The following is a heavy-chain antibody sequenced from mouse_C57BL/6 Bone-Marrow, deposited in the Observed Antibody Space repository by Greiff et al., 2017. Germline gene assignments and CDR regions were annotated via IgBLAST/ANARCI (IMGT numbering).Heavy chain of an antibody. CDR1: GYSFTDYN. V-gene: IGHV1-39*01. D-gene: IGHD4-1*01. CDR2: ITPNYGTT. Sequence: EVKLQESGPELVKPGASVKISCKASGYSFTDYNMNWVKQSNGKSLEWIGVITPNYGTTRYNQKFKGKATFTVDQSSSTAYMQLNSLTSEDSAVYYWANWYYAMDYWGQGTSVTVSA. CDR3: ANWYYAMDY. J-gene: IGHJ4*01.